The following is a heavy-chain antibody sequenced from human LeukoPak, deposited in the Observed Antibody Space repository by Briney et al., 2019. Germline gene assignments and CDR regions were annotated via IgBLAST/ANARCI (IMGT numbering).Heavy chain of an antibody. CDR1: GGSISSSSYY. CDR2: IYYSGST. J-gene: IGHJ4*02. Sequence: SETLSLTCTVSGGSISSSSYYWGWIRPPPGKGLEWIGRIYYSGSTYYNPSLKSRVTISVDTSKNQFSLKLSSVTAADTAVYYCARHPKGYFDWLLPYYFDYWGQGTLVTVSS. D-gene: IGHD3-9*01. V-gene: IGHV4-39*01. CDR3: ARHPKGYFDWLLPYYFDY.